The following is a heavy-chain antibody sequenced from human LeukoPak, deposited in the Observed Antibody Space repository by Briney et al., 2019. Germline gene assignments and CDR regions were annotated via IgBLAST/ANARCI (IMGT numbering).Heavy chain of an antibody. Sequence: ASVKVSCKASGYSFNTYDISWVRQAPGQGLEWMGWITAKNGNTNYAERLQDRVTMTTDTSTSTAYMELRSLRCDDTAVYYCASSTSPTGYYYYYMDVRGKGTTVTVSS. D-gene: IGHD2-2*01. V-gene: IGHV1-18*01. CDR3: ASSTSPTGYYYYYMDV. J-gene: IGHJ6*03. CDR1: GYSFNTYD. CDR2: ITAKNGNT.